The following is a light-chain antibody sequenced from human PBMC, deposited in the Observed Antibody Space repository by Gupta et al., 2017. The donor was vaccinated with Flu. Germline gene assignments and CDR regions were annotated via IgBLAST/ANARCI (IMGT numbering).Light chain of an antibody. V-gene: IGKV4-1*01. CDR1: RSVLNSSNNKNC. J-gene: IGKJ5*01. CDR3: QQHDSTPQIT. Sequence: DIVMNQSPDSLAVSLGERATINCKSSRSVLNSSNNKNCLSWYQQKAGQPPKLLIHWASTRESGVPDRFSGSGYGTDFTLTISSRQAEDVAVYYCQQHDSTPQITFGQGTRLEIK. CDR2: WAS.